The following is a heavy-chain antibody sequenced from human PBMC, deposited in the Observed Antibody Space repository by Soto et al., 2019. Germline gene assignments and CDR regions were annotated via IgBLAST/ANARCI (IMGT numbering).Heavy chain of an antibody. J-gene: IGHJ4*02. D-gene: IGHD1-1*01. CDR3: ANDPSSAFAMDNDFDY. V-gene: IGHV3-23*01. CDR1: GFTFSSYA. Sequence: EVQLSGSGGGLVQPGGSLRLSCAASGFTFSSYAMSWVRQAPGKGLEWVSAISGSSTSTYYADSVKGRFNISRDNSKNTLYLQITSLRAEDTDVYFCANDPSSAFAMDNDFDYWGQGTLVTVSS. CDR2: ISGSSTST.